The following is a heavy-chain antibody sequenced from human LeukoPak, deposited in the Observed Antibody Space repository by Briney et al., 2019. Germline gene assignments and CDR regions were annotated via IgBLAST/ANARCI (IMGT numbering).Heavy chain of an antibody. CDR2: IKPDGSEK. D-gene: IGHD6-19*01. CDR3: ALAMAAGGY. CDR1: GFTFSSYW. V-gene: IGHV3-7*01. Sequence: GGSLRLSCVVSGFTFSSYWMNWVRQAPGKGLEWVANIKPDGSEKFYVDSVKGRFTVSRDNAKNSLYLQMNSLRAEDTAVYYCALAMAAGGYWGQGTLVTVSS. J-gene: IGHJ4*02.